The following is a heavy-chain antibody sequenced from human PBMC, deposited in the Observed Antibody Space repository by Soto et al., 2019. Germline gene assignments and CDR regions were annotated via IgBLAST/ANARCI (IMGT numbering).Heavy chain of an antibody. V-gene: IGHV1-18*01. CDR2: ISGYNGNT. D-gene: IGHD6-13*01. CDR3: ARGGSSWSAEYYQH. J-gene: IGHJ1*01. CDR1: GYTFSNYG. Sequence: QVQLVQSGAEVKKPGASVKVSCKASGYTFSNYGISWVRQAPGQGPEWMGWISGYNGNTNYAQTLQGRVTMTTDTSTSTAYMELRSLRSDDTAVYYCARGGSSWSAEYYQHWGQGTLVSVSS.